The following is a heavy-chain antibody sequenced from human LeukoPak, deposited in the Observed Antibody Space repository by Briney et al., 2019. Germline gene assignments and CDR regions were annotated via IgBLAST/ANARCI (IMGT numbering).Heavy chain of an antibody. CDR3: ARSTRPYSSGWYEDY. CDR1: GGSFSGYY. Sequence: PSETLSLTCAVYGGSFSGYYWSWIRQPPGKGLEWIGEINHSGSTNYNPSLKSRVTISVDTSKNQFSLKLSSVTAADTAVYYCARSTRPYSSGWYEDYWGQGTLVTVSS. V-gene: IGHV4-34*01. J-gene: IGHJ4*02. CDR2: INHSGST. D-gene: IGHD6-19*01.